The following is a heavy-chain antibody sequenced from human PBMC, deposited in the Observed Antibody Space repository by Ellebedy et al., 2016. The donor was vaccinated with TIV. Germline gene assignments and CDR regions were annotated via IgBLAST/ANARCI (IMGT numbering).Heavy chain of an antibody. CDR3: ARDKQQVGTWFDP. CDR1: GYTFTGYY. V-gene: IGHV1-2*02. J-gene: IGHJ5*02. D-gene: IGHD1-26*01. CDR2: INPNTGGT. Sequence: ASVKVSCKASGYTFTGYYIHWVRQAPGQGLEWMGWINPNTGGTNYVQKFQGRVTMTRDTSISTAYMELSRLRSDDTAVYYCARDKQQVGTWFDPWGQGTLVTVSS.